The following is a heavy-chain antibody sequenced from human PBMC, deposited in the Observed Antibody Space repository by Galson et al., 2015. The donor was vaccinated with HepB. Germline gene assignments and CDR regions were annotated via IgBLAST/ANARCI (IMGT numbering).Heavy chain of an antibody. V-gene: IGHV1-18*04. CDR1: GYTFTSYG. D-gene: IGHD3-9*01. CDR2: ISAYNGNT. Sequence: SVKVSCKASGYTFTSYGISWVRQAPGQGLEWMGWISAYNGNTNYAQKLQGRVTMTTDTSTSTAYMELRSLRSDDTAVYYCARALRYFDWTRVTFDYWGQGTLVTVSS. CDR3: ARALRYFDWTRVTFDY. J-gene: IGHJ4*02.